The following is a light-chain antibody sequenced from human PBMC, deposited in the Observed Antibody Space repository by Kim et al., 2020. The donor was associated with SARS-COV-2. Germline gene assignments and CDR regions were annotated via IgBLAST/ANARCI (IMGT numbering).Light chain of an antibody. CDR2: DVS. CDR1: SSDVGGYNF. Sequence: QSALTQPRSVSGSPGQSVTISCTGTSSDVGGYNFVSWYRQHPGQAPKLMIFDVSKRPSGVPDRFSGSRSGNTASLTISGLQAEDEDDYYCCSYAGSFTYVFGTGTKVTVL. V-gene: IGLV2-11*01. J-gene: IGLJ1*01. CDR3: CSYAGSFTYV.